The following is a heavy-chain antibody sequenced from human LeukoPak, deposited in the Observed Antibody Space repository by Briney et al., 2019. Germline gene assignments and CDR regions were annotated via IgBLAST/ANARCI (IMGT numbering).Heavy chain of an antibody. CDR2: ISSSGSTI. CDR3: ARGRTPSIILRADI. D-gene: IGHD3-3*01. V-gene: IGHV3-11*01. CDR1: GFTFSDYY. Sequence: GGSLRLSCAASGFTFSDYYMSWIRQAPGKGLEWVSYISSSGSTIYYADSVKGRFTISRDNAKNSLYLQMNSLRAEDTAVYYCARGRTPSIILRADIWGQGTMVTVSS. J-gene: IGHJ3*02.